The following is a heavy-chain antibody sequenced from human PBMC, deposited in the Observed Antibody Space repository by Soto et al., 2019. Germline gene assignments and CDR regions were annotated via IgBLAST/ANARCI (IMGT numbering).Heavy chain of an antibody. J-gene: IGHJ4*02. Sequence: GGSLRLSCAASGFTFSSYWMSWVRQAPGKGLEWVANIKQDGSEKYYVDSVKDRFTISRDNAKNSLYLQMNSLRAEDTAVYYCARGITIFGVVIRFDYWGQGTLVTVSS. CDR1: GFTFSSYW. V-gene: IGHV3-7*01. CDR3: ARGITIFGVVIRFDY. CDR2: IKQDGSEK. D-gene: IGHD3-3*01.